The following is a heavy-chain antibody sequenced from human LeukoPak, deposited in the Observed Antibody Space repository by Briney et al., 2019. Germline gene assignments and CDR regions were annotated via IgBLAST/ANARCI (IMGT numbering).Heavy chain of an antibody. Sequence: GASVKVSCKASGYTFTSYAMNWVRQAPGQGLEWMGWINTNTGNPTYAQGFTGRFVFSLDTSVSTAYLQISSLKAEDTAVYYCARSSPSITMVRGGSYYGMDVWGQGTTVTVSS. CDR3: ARSSPSITMVRGGSYYGMDV. CDR1: GYTFTSYA. CDR2: INTNTGNP. D-gene: IGHD3-10*01. V-gene: IGHV7-4-1*02. J-gene: IGHJ6*02.